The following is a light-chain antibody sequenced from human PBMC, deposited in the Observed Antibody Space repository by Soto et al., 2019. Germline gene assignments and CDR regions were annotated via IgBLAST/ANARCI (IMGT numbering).Light chain of an antibody. Sequence: DIVLTQSPGTLSLSPGEGATLSCRASQSVSSSYIAWYQQRPGQTPSLLICGASTRATGIPDRFSGSGSGTHFTLTISRLEPGDFAVYYCQHFGGTTFTFGQGTRLENK. V-gene: IGKV3-20*01. CDR2: GAS. CDR1: QSVSSSY. J-gene: IGKJ5*01. CDR3: QHFGGTTFT.